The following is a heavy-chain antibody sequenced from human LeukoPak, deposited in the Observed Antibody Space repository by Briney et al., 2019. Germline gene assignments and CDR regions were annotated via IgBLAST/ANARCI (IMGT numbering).Heavy chain of an antibody. J-gene: IGHJ4*02. CDR2: INHSGST. D-gene: IGHD6-19*01. CDR3: ARGKGSGWTFDY. V-gene: IGHV4-34*01. Sequence: PSETLSLTCSVSGGSIGTNYWSWIRQPPGKGLEWIGEINHSGSTNYNPSLKSRVTISVDTSKNQFSLKLSSVTAADTAVYYCARGKGSGWTFDYWGQGTLVTVSS. CDR1: GGSIGTNY.